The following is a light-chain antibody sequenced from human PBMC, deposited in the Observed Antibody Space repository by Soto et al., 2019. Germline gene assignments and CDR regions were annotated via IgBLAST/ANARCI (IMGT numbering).Light chain of an antibody. CDR2: DAP. CDR1: QGVSSF. V-gene: IGKV3D-11*01. J-gene: IGKJ4*01. CDR3: QHRSNWHGLT. Sequence: EIVLTQSPATLSLSPGERATLSCRASQGVSSFLAWCQPKPGQAPRLLIYDAPNRATGIPARFSGSGPATSFTLTISSLEAEDFALYYCQHRSNWHGLTVGGGTKVEIK.